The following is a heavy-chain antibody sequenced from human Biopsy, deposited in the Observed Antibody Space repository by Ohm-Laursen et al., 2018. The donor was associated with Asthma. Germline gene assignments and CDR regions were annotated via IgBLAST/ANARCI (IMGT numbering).Heavy chain of an antibody. CDR2: INHSGST. CDR1: GGSFSGYY. CDR3: ARVVGGYCSSTSCYGGYYYGMDV. J-gene: IGHJ6*02. V-gene: IGHV4-34*01. D-gene: IGHD2-2*01. Sequence: TLSLTCAVYGGSFSGYYWSWIRQPPGKGLEWIGEINHSGSTNYNPSLKGRVTISVDTSKNQFSLKLSSVTAADTAVYYCARVVGGYCSSTSCYGGYYYGMDVWGQGTTVTVSS.